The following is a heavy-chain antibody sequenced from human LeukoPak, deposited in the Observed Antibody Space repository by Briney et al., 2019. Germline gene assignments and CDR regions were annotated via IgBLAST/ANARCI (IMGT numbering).Heavy chain of an antibody. J-gene: IGHJ4*02. V-gene: IGHV3-30*04. CDR2: ISYDGSNK. CDR1: GFTFSSYA. D-gene: IGHD6-19*01. Sequence: QPGRSLRLSCAASGFTFSSYAMHWVRQAPCKGLEWVAVISYDGSNKYYADSVKGRFTISRDNSKNTLYLQMNSLRAEDTAVYYCARDQGESSGWFDYWGQGTLVTVSS. CDR3: ARDQGESSGWFDY.